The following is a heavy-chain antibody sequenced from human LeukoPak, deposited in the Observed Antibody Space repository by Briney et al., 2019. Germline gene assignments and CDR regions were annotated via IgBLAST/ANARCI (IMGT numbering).Heavy chain of an antibody. CDR3: ARVKAVAGTGVFDI. CDR2: ISGYNGNT. Sequence: GASVKVSCKASGYTLSSYGVTWVRQAPGQGLEWVGWISGYNGNTQYAPKLQARVTITTDTSTSTAYMELRSLRSDDTAVYYCARVKAVAGTGVFDIWGQGTMVTVSS. J-gene: IGHJ3*02. D-gene: IGHD6-19*01. V-gene: IGHV1-18*01. CDR1: GYTLSSYG.